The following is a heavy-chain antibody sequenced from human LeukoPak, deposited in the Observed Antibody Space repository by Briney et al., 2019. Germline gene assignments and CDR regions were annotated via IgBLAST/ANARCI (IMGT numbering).Heavy chain of an antibody. V-gene: IGHV1-18*01. CDR1: GYTFTSYG. J-gene: IGHJ4*02. Sequence: ASVKVSCKASGYTFTSYGISWVGQAPGQGLEWMGRISAYNGNTNYAQKLQGRVTMTTDTSTSTAYMELRSLRSDDTAVYYCARYVGATSSFDYWGQGTLVTVSS. CDR3: ARYVGATSSFDY. CDR2: ISAYNGNT. D-gene: IGHD1-26*01.